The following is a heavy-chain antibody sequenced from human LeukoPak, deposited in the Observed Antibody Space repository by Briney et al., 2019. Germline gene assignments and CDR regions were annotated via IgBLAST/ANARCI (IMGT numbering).Heavy chain of an antibody. D-gene: IGHD3-10*01. V-gene: IGHV4-4*02. CDR3: ASVLNYYYGMDV. CDR2: IYHSGGT. Sequence: PSETLSLTCAVSGGSISSSNWWRWVRQPPGRGLEWIGEIYHSGGTNYNPSLKSRVTISVDKSKNQFSLKLNSVTAADTAVYYCASVLNYYYGMDVWGQGTTVTVSS. J-gene: IGHJ6*02. CDR1: GGSISSSNW.